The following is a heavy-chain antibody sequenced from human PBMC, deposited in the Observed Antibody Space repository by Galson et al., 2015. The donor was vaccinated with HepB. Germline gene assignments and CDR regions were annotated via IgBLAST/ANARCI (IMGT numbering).Heavy chain of an antibody. D-gene: IGHD7-27*01. CDR2: INPNGGTT. V-gene: IGHV1-46*01. CDR3: ARGALLIGVVYSYGMDV. CDR1: GYSFTTYY. J-gene: IGHJ6*02. Sequence: SVKVSCKASGYSFTTYYIHWVRQAPGQGLEWMGIINPNGGTTNYALKFQGRVTMTRDTSTSTVYMELSSLTSEDTAMYHCARGALLIGVVYSYGMDVWGQGTSVTVSS.